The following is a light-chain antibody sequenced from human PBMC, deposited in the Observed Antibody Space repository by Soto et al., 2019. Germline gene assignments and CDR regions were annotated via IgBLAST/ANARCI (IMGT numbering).Light chain of an antibody. CDR2: END. CDR3: GTWDSTLSIFV. J-gene: IGLJ1*01. V-gene: IGLV1-51*02. CDR1: SSNIGKYY. Sequence: QSVLTQPPSVSAAPGQKVTMSCTGGSSNIGKYYVSWHQQLPGTAPKLLIYENDKRPSGVPDRFSGSKSGTSATLGITGRQTGDEADYFCGTWDSTLSIFVFGTGTKVTVL.